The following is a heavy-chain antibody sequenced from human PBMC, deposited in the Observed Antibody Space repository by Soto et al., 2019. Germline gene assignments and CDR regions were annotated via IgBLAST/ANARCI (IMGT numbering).Heavy chain of an antibody. Sequence: PSETLSLTCTVSGCSISSGGYYWSWIRQHPGKGLEWIGYIYYSGSTYYNPSLKSRVTISVDTSKNQFSLKLSSVTAADTAVYYCARQQKDLVGIDYWGQGTLVTVSS. J-gene: IGHJ4*02. CDR2: IYYSGST. CDR3: ARQQKDLVGIDY. CDR1: GCSISSGGYY. D-gene: IGHD6-6*01. V-gene: IGHV4-31*03.